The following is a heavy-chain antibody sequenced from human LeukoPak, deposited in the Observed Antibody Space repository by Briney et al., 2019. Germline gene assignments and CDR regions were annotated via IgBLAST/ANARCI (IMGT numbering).Heavy chain of an antibody. CDR3: ARGMYYFDY. CDR1: GGSISSYH. J-gene: IGHJ4*02. V-gene: IGHV4-59*08. Sequence: SETLSLTCTVSGGSISSYHWIWIRQPPPKELEWIGYIHYSGSTNYNPSLKSRVTISVDTSKNQFSLKLSSVTAADTAVYYCARGMYYFDYWGQGTLVTVSS. CDR2: IHYSGST. D-gene: IGHD3-10*01.